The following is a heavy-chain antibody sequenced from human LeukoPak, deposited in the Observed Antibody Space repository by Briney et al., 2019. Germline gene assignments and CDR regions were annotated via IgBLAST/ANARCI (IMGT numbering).Heavy chain of an antibody. D-gene: IGHD3-10*01. J-gene: IGHJ6*03. V-gene: IGHV4-39*07. CDR1: SGSISTSNYY. CDR2: IFYSGST. CDR3: ARDTRWFGENWRYYYYMDV. Sequence: SETLSLTCTVSSGSISTSNYYWGWVRQPPGKALEWIGNIFYSGSTYYSPSLKSRVTISLDTSRNQFSLKLNSVTAADTAVYYCARDTRWFGENWRYYYYMDVWGKGTTVTVSS.